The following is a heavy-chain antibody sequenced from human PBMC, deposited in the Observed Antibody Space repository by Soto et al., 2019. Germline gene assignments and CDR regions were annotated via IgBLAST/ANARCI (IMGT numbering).Heavy chain of an antibody. V-gene: IGHV4-31*03. J-gene: IGHJ4*02. CDR1: GGSISSGGYY. D-gene: IGHD3-9*01. Sequence: QVQLQESGPGLVKPSQTLSLTCTVSGGSISSGGYYWSWIRQHPGKGLEWIGYIYYSGSTYYNPSLKSRVTISVDASKNRCALKLSSVAAADTAVYYCARGNYDILTGYPIDYWGQGTLVTVSS. CDR3: ARGNYDILTGYPIDY. CDR2: IYYSGST.